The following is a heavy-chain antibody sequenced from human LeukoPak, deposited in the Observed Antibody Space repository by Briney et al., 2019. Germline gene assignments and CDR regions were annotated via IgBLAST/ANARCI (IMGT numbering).Heavy chain of an antibody. CDR1: GYTFTSYG. CDR3: ASILGDYSSDYFDY. J-gene: IGHJ4*02. V-gene: IGHV1-2*02. Sequence: GASVKVSCKASGYTFTSYGISWVRQAPGQGLEWMGWINPNSGGTNYAQKFQGRVTMTRDTSISTAYMELSRLRSDDTAVYYCASILGDYSSDYFDYWGQGTLVTVSS. D-gene: IGHD6-19*01. CDR2: INPNSGGT.